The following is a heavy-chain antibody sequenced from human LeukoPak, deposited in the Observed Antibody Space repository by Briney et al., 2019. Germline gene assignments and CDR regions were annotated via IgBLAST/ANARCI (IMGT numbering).Heavy chain of an antibody. CDR3: ARHGIAVAGTVDAFDI. CDR2: IYYSGST. J-gene: IGHJ3*02. D-gene: IGHD6-19*01. Sequence: PSETLSLTCTVSGGSISSSSYYWGWIRQPPGKGLEWIGSIYYSGSTYYNPSLKNRVTISVDTSKNQFSLKLSSVTAADTAVYYCARHGIAVAGTVDAFDIWGQGTMVTVSS. CDR1: GGSISSSSYY. V-gene: IGHV4-39*01.